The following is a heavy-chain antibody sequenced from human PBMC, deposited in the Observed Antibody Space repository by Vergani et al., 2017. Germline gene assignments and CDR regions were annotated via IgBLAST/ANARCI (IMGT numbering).Heavy chain of an antibody. CDR3: AREVLDENFDF. V-gene: IGHV7-4-1*01. Sequence: QVQLVQSGAEVKKPGSSVKVSCKASGGTFSSYAISWVRQAPGQGLEWLGGVNTNTGTPMYAQGLAGRFVISFDTSVNTAFLQIDNLEAEDSGLYYCAREVLDENFDFWGQGTLVTVSP. CDR1: GGTFSSYA. CDR2: VNTNTGTP. J-gene: IGHJ4*02.